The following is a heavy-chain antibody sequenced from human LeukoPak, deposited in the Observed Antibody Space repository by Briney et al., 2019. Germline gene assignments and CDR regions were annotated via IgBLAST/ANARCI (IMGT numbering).Heavy chain of an antibody. D-gene: IGHD3-3*01. Sequence: ASVKVSCKASGYTFTSYDINWVRQATGQGLEWMGWMNPNSGNTGYAQKFQGRVTITRNTSITTAYMELSSLRSEDTAVYYCARGSPKVLEWLLSNNYYYMDVWGKGTTVTVSS. CDR2: MNPNSGNT. J-gene: IGHJ6*03. V-gene: IGHV1-8*03. CDR3: ARGSPKVLEWLLSNNYYYMDV. CDR1: GYTFTSYD.